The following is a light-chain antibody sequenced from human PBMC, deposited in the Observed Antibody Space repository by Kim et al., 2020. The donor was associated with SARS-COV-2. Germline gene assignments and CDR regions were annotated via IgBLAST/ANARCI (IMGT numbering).Light chain of an antibody. CDR2: DVN. V-gene: IGLV2-14*03. CDR1: STDVGSSNY. CDR3: TSFTSSTTHV. Sequence: PGQSITIACTGTSTDVGSSNYVSWYQQHPGKTPKLMIYDVNIRPSGVSDRFSGSKSGNTASLTISGLQTEDEADYYCTSFTSSTTHVFGTGTKVTVL. J-gene: IGLJ1*01.